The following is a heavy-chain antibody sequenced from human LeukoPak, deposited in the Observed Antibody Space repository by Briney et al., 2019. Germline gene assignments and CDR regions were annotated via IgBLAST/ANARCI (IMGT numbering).Heavy chain of an antibody. V-gene: IGHV3-23*01. D-gene: IGHD6-13*01. J-gene: IGHJ5*02. CDR1: GFTFSSYA. Sequence: GRSLRLSCAASGFTFSSYAMSWVRQAPGKGLEWVSAISGSGGSTYYADSVKGRFTISRDNSKNTLYLQMNSLRAEDTAVYYCAKGVGAAGTSSWFDPWGQGTLDTVSS. CDR2: ISGSGGST. CDR3: AKGVGAAGTSSWFDP.